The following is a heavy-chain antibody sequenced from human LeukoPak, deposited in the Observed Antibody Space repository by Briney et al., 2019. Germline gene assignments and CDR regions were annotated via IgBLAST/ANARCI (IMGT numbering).Heavy chain of an antibody. J-gene: IGHJ6*03. Sequence: PSETLSLTCTVSGYSISSGYYWGWIRQPPGKGLEWIGSIYHSGSTYYNPSLKSRVTISVDTSENQFSLKLSSVTAADTAVYYCAREDRSGSYYYYYYYMDVWGKGTTVTVSS. CDR3: AREDRSGSYYYYYYYMDV. CDR2: IYHSGST. CDR1: GYSISSGYY. V-gene: IGHV4-38-2*02. D-gene: IGHD1-26*01.